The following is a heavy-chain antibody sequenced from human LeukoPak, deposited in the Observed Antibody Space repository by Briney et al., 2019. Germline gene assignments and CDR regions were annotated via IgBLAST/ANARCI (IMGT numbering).Heavy chain of an antibody. V-gene: IGHV4-4*07. J-gene: IGHJ3*02. CDR1: GDSISSAY. D-gene: IGHD4-17*01. CDR2: LYVNGSP. Sequence: SETLSLTCSVSGDSISSAYWGWIRQSAGKGLEYIGRLYVNGSPNSNPSLKSRVTMSLDTSKNQFSLKMTSVTAADSAIYFCARRPVPIHDAFDIWGQGTAVMVSS. CDR3: ARRPVPIHDAFDI.